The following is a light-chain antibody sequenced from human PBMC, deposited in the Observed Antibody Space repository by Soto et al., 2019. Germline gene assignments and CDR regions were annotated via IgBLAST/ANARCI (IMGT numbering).Light chain of an antibody. CDR1: TSNIGSNY. V-gene: IGLV1-47*01. J-gene: IGLJ1*01. Sequence: SVLTQPPSASGTPGQGVTISCSGSTSNIGSNYVYWYQQLPGTAPKLLIYRNNQRPSGVPDRFSGSKSGTSASLAISGLRSDDEADYFCATWDDSLNGFYVFGTRTKVTVL. CDR2: RNN. CDR3: ATWDDSLNGFYV.